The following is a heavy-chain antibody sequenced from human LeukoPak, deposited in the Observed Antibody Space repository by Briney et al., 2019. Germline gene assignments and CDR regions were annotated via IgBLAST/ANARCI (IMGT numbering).Heavy chain of an antibody. CDR1: VYTFTSYD. CDR3: ARFVDIVATYYYYGLDV. J-gene: IGHJ6*02. CDR2: MNPNSGNT. V-gene: IGHV1-8*01. Sequence: GASVKVSCKASVYTFTSYDINWVRQATGQGLEWMGWMNPNSGNTGYAQKFQGRVTMTRNTSISTAYMELSSLRSEDTAVYYCARFVDIVATYYYYGLDVWGQGTTVTVSS. D-gene: IGHD5-12*01.